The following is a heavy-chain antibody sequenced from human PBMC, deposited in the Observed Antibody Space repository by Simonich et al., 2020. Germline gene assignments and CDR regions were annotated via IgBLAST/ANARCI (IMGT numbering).Heavy chain of an antibody. CDR2: INHSGST. D-gene: IGHD6-13*01. CDR1: GGSFSGYY. V-gene: IGHV4-34*01. CDR3: ARGLRVAAAGTAFQH. J-gene: IGHJ1*01. Sequence: QVQLQQWGAGLLKPSETLSLNCAVYGGSFSGYYWSWIRQPPGKGLEWIGEINHSGSTHYNPSLKSRVTISVDTSKNQFSLKLSSVTAADTAVYYCARGLRVAAAGTAFQHWGQCTLVTVSS.